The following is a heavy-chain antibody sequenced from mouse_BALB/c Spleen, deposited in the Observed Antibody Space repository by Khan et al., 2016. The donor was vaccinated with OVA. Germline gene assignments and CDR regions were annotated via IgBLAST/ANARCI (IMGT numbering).Heavy chain of an antibody. V-gene: IGHV1S137*01. J-gene: IGHJ4*01. CDR1: GYTFTDYA. D-gene: IGHD1-1*01. CDR2: ISTYNVNT. CDR3: ARGDFGLRLRAMDY. Sequence: QVQLKESGPEVVRPGVSVTISCKGSGYTFTDYALHWVKQSRAKSLEWIGIISTYNVNTYYNQKFQGKATMTVAKSSSTAYMELARLKSEDSAIYYCARGDFGLRLRAMDYWGQGTSVTVAS.